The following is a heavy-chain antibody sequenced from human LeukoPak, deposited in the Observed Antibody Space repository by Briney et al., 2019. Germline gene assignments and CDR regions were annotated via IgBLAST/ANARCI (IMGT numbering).Heavy chain of an antibody. CDR2: ISWNSGSI. J-gene: IGHJ5*02. D-gene: IGHD1-26*01. CDR3: ARESHEGATRAYNWFDP. V-gene: IGHV3-9*01. CDR1: GFTFDDYA. Sequence: GGSLRLSCATSGFTFDDYAMHWVRQAPGKGLEWVSGISWNSGSIGYADSVKGRFTISRDNAKNSLYLQMNNLRPEDTALYYCARESHEGATRAYNWFDPWGQGTLVSVSS.